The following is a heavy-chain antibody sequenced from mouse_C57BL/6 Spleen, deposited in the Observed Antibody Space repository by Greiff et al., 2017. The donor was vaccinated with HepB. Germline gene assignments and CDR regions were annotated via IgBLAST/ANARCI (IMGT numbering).Heavy chain of an antibody. V-gene: IGHV1-69*01. Sequence: QVQLQQPGAELVMPGASVKLSCKASGYTFTSYWMHWVKQRPGQGLEWIGEIDPSDSYTNYNQKFKGKSTLTVDKSSSTAYMQLSSLTSEDSAVYYCANSYYSNSAWFAYWGQGTLVTVSA. J-gene: IGHJ3*01. CDR1: GYTFTSYW. D-gene: IGHD2-5*01. CDR3: ANSYYSNSAWFAY. CDR2: IDPSDSYT.